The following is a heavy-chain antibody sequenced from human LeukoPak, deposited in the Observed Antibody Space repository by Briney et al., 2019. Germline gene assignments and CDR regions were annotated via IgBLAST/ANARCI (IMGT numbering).Heavy chain of an antibody. CDR3: ARDLVVAAGRAFDI. Sequence: SVKVSCKASGGTFSSYAIIWVRQAPGQGLEWMGRIIPILGIANYAQKFQGRVTITADKSTSTAYMELSSLRSEDTAVYYCARDLVVAAGRAFDIWGQGTMVTVSS. CDR1: GGTFSSYA. D-gene: IGHD2-21*01. V-gene: IGHV1-69*04. CDR2: IIPILGIA. J-gene: IGHJ3*02.